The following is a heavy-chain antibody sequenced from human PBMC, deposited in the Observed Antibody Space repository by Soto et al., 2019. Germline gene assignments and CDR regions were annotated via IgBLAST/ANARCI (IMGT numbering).Heavy chain of an antibody. V-gene: IGHV1-69*02. CDR1: GGTFSSYT. CDR2: IIPILGIA. CDR3: ARGHNYDILTGYSYYYMDV. Sequence: SVKVSCKASGGTFSSYTISWVRQAPGQGLEWMGRIIPILGIANYAQKFQGRVTITADKSTSTAYMELSSLRSEDTAVYYCARGHNYDILTGYSYYYMDVWGKGTTVTVSS. D-gene: IGHD3-9*01. J-gene: IGHJ6*03.